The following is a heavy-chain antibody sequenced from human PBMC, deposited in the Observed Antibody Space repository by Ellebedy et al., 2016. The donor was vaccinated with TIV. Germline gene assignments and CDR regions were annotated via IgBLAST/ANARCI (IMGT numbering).Heavy chain of an antibody. CDR1: GFTLTNYA. CDR2: ISYDGSDK. J-gene: IGHJ6*02. CDR3: ARAMDNVGNSYYYGLDV. D-gene: IGHD4-23*01. Sequence: GESLKISXAASGFTLTNYAHHWVRQAPGKGLEWVAVISYDGSDKKYADSVKGRFIISRDNSKSTLYLEMNSLRAEDTVVYYCARAMDNVGNSYYYGLDVWGQGTTVTVSS. V-gene: IGHV3-30*04.